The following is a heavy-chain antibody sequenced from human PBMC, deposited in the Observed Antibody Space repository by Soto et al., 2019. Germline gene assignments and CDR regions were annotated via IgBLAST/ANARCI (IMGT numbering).Heavy chain of an antibody. D-gene: IGHD1-26*01. V-gene: IGHV3-23*01. CDR2: ISGSGGST. CDR3: AKDGGLRWGGSYSASDY. Sequence: GGSLRLSCAASGFTFSSYAMSWVRQAPGKGLEWVSAISGSGGSTYYADSVKGRFTISRDNSKNTLYLQMNSLRAEDTAVYYCAKDGGLRWGGSYSASDYWGQGTLVTVSS. CDR1: GFTFSSYA. J-gene: IGHJ4*02.